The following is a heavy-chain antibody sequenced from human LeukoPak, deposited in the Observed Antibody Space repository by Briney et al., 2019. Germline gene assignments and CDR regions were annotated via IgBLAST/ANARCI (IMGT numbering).Heavy chain of an antibody. V-gene: IGHV3-33*01. D-gene: IGHD3-22*01. CDR2: IWYDGSNK. Sequence: GGSLRLSCAASGFTFSSYGMHWVRQAPGKGLEWVAVIWYDGSNKYYADSVKGRFTISRDNAKNSLYLQMNSLRAEDTAVYYCARETYYYDGTNFFFKFDYWGQGTLVTVSS. CDR1: GFTFSSYG. CDR3: ARETYYYDGTNFFFKFDY. J-gene: IGHJ4*02.